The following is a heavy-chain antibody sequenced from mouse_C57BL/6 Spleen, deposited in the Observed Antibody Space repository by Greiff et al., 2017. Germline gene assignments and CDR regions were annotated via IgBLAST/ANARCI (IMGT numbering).Heavy chain of an antibody. V-gene: IGHV1-54*01. Sequence: QVQLQQSGAELVRPGTSVKVSCKASGYAFTNYLIEWVKQRPGQGLEWIGVINPGSGGTNYNEKFKGKATLTADKSSSTAYMQLSSLTSEDSAVYFCARGGDGYYGAMDYWGQGTSVTVSS. CDR3: ARGGDGYYGAMDY. CDR2: INPGSGGT. J-gene: IGHJ4*01. CDR1: GYAFTNYL. D-gene: IGHD2-3*01.